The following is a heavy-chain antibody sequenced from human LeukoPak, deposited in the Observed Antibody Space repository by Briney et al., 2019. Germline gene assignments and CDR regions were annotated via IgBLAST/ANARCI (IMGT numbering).Heavy chain of an antibody. J-gene: IGHJ4*02. CDR3: ASRRRLRGYLFDY. V-gene: IGHV4-39*01. Sequence: SETLSLTCTVSGGSISSSSYYWGWIRQPPGKGLEWIGSLYYSGSTYYNPSLKSRVTIPVDTSKNQFSLKLSSVTAADTAVYYCASRRRLRGYLFDYWGQGTLVTVSS. CDR1: GGSISSSSYY. D-gene: IGHD5-12*01. CDR2: LYYSGST.